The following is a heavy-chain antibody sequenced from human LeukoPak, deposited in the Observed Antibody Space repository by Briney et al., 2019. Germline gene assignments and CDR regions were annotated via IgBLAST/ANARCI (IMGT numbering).Heavy chain of an antibody. CDR3: ARVGGYYDSSDRSWYFDL. J-gene: IGHJ2*01. D-gene: IGHD3-22*01. Sequence: PSETLSLTCTVSGGSISSSSYYWGWIRQPPGKGLEWIGSIYYSGSTYYNPSLKSRVTISVDTSKNQFSLKLGSVTAADTAVYYCARVGGYYDSSDRSWYFDLWGRGTLVTVSS. CDR2: IYYSGST. CDR1: GGSISSSSYY. V-gene: IGHV4-39*07.